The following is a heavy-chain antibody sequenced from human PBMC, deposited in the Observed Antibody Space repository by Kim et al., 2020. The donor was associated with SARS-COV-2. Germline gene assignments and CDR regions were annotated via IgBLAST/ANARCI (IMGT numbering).Heavy chain of an antibody. CDR3: AKHWGSGTYYNYFDY. J-gene: IGHJ4*02. CDR2: ISSSGDGT. Sequence: GGSLRLSCAGSGFIFSNYAVSWVRQAPGKGLEWLSAISSSGDGTFYTDSVRGRVTISRDNSKNTVYLQLNGLRVEDSAVYYCAKHWGSGTYYNYFDYLGQGSLVTVSS. V-gene: IGHV3-23*01. D-gene: IGHD3-10*01. CDR1: GFIFSNYA.